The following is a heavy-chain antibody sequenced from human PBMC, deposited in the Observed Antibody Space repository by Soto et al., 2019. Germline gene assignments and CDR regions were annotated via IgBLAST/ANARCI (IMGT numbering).Heavy chain of an antibody. J-gene: IGHJ4*02. CDR3: ARPGNSRGWWYFDY. D-gene: IGHD6-19*01. Sequence: QLQLQESGPGLVKPSETLSLTCTVSGGSISSSSYYWGWIRQPPWQGLEWIGSIYYSGSTYYTPSLKSLVIMSVDTSKNQFSLKLSSVTAADPAVYYCARPGNSRGWWYFDYWGQGTLVSDSS. CDR2: IYYSGST. V-gene: IGHV4-39*01. CDR1: GGSISSSSYY.